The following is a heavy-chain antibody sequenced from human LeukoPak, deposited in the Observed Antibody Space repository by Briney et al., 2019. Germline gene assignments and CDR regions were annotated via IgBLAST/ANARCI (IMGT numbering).Heavy chain of an antibody. CDR2: IYSGGST. J-gene: IGHJ1*01. V-gene: IGHV3-53*01. Sequence: GGSLRLSCAASGFTVSSNYMSWVRQAPGKGLEWVSVIYSGGSTYYADSVKGRFTISRDNSKNTLYLQMNSLRAEDTAVYYCAKDRPYYYDSSGYYSEYFQHWGQGTLVTVSS. D-gene: IGHD3-22*01. CDR1: GFTVSSNY. CDR3: AKDRPYYYDSSGYYSEYFQH.